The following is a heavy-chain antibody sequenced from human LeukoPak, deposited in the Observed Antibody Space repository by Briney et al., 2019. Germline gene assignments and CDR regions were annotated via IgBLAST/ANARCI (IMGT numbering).Heavy chain of an antibody. D-gene: IGHD6-19*01. V-gene: IGHV1-18*01. CDR3: ARVSDGSGEPLG. J-gene: IGHJ4*02. CDR1: GYTFTSYG. CDR2: ISAYNGNT. Sequence: ASVKVSCKTSGYTFTSYGLTWVRPAPGQGLEWMGWISAYNGNTNYAQKLQGRVTMTTDTSTSTAYMELRSLRSDDTAVYYCARVSDGSGEPLGWGQGTLVTVSS.